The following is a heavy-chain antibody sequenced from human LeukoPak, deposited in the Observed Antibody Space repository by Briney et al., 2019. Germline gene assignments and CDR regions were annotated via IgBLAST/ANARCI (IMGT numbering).Heavy chain of an antibody. CDR1: GFTFSIYS. Sequence: PGGSLRLSCAASGFTFSIYSMNWVRQAPGKGLEWVSSISSSSSYIYYADSVKGRFTISRDNAKNSLYLQMNSLRAEDTAVYYCARLDYDFWSGSEWWFDPWGQGTLVTVSS. CDR3: ARLDYDFWSGSEWWFDP. CDR2: ISSSSSYI. D-gene: IGHD3-3*01. J-gene: IGHJ5*02. V-gene: IGHV3-21*01.